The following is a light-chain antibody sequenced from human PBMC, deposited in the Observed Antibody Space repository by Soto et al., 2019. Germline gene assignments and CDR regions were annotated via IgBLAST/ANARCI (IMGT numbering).Light chain of an antibody. Sequence: QSALTQPPSASGSPGQSVTISCTGTSSDVGVYDYVSWYQQHPGKVPKLMIYEVSKRPSGVPDRFSGSKSGSTASLTVSGLQAEDEADYYCSSYAGSNKLVFGGGTKLTVL. V-gene: IGLV2-8*01. CDR2: EVS. J-gene: IGLJ2*01. CDR3: SSYAGSNKLV. CDR1: SSDVGVYDY.